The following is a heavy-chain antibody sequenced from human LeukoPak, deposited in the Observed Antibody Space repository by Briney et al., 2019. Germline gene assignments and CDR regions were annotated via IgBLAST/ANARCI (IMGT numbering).Heavy chain of an antibody. Sequence: GGSLRLSCAASGFTFSSYTMNWVRQTPGKGLEWVSSISSSSSYIYYADSVKGRFTISRDNAKNSLYLQMNSLRAEDTAVYYCARDERYDFWSGYLYYFDYWGQGTLVTVSS. V-gene: IGHV3-21*01. CDR2: ISSSSSYI. D-gene: IGHD3-3*01. CDR1: GFTFSSYT. CDR3: ARDERYDFWSGYLYYFDY. J-gene: IGHJ4*02.